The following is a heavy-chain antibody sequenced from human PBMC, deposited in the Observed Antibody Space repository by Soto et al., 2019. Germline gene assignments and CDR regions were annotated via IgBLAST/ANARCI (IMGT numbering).Heavy chain of an antibody. CDR2: ISYDGSNK. CDR1: GFTFSSYA. D-gene: IGHD3-22*01. V-gene: IGHV3-30-3*01. Sequence: GGSLRLSCAASGFTFSSYAMHWVRQAPGKGLEWVAVISYDGSNKYYADSVKGRFTISRDNSKNTLYLQMNSLRAEDTAVYYCARLDSSGYVLGYYYYGMDVWGQGTTVTVSS. CDR3: ARLDSSGYVLGYYYYGMDV. J-gene: IGHJ6*02.